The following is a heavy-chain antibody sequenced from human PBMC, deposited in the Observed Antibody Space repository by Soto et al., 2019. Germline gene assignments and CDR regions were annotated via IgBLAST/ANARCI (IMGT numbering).Heavy chain of an antibody. V-gene: IGHV2-5*01. Sequence: PALGNPKQSVTIACSFWGSSLTTSGVGVGWIRQPPGKAPEWLALIYWNGDKRYSPSLKSRLTITKDTSKKQVVLTMTNMDPVDTATYYCAQRLGSRGSFDSWGQGPLVTVHS. CDR2: IYWNGDK. CDR1: GSSLTTSGVG. CDR3: AQRLGSRGSFDS. J-gene: IGHJ4*02. D-gene: IGHD6-25*01.